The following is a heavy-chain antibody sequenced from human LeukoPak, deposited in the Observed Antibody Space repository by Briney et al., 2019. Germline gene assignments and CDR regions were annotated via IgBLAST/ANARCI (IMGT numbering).Heavy chain of an antibody. CDR2: ISYDGSNK. CDR1: GFTFSSYA. V-gene: IGHV3-30-3*01. Sequence: PGRSLRLSCAASGFTFSSYAMHWVRQAPGKGLEWVAVISYDGSNKYYADSVKGRFTISRDNSKNTLYLQMNSLRAEDTAVYYCARWDVDTAMPFDYWGQGTLVTVSS. J-gene: IGHJ4*02. CDR3: ARWDVDTAMPFDY. D-gene: IGHD5-18*01.